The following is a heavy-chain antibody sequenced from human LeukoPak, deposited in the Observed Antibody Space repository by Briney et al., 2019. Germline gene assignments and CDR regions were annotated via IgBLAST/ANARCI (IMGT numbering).Heavy chain of an antibody. J-gene: IGHJ4*02. V-gene: IGHV3-30*18. CDR1: GFTFSSYG. CDR2: ISYDGSNK. D-gene: IGHD3-22*01. CDR3: AKDRLDEISSGCFDY. Sequence: GRSLRLSCAASGFTFSSYGMHWVRQAPGKGLEWVAVISYDGSNKYYADSVKGRFTISRDNSKNTLYLQMNSLRAEGTAVYYCAKDRLDEISSGCFDYWGQGTLVTVSS.